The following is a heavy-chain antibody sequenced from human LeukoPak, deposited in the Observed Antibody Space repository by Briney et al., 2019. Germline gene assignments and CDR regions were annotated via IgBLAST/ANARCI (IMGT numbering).Heavy chain of an antibody. D-gene: IGHD3-3*01. J-gene: IGHJ4*02. Sequence: GRSLRLSCAASGFTFSGYAMHWVRQAPGKGLEWVAVISYDAIDKYYADSVKGRFTISRDNSKNTLHLQMNSLRPEDTAVYYCARDPLEWSGTYYVDYWGQGTLVTVSS. V-gene: IGHV3-30*01. CDR3: ARDPLEWSGTYYVDY. CDR2: ISYDAIDK. CDR1: GFTFSGYA.